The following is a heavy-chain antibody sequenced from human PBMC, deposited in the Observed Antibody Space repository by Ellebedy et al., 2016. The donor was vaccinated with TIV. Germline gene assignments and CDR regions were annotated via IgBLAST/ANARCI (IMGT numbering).Heavy chain of an antibody. Sequence: GESLKISCAASGFTFSSYAMSWVRQAPGKGLEWVSAISGSGGSTYYADSVKGRFTISRDNSKDTLYLQMNSLRAEDTAVYYCARDYASGWGQGTLVTVSS. CDR3: ARDYASG. J-gene: IGHJ4*02. D-gene: IGHD3-16*01. V-gene: IGHV3-23*01. CDR1: GFTFSSYA. CDR2: ISGSGGST.